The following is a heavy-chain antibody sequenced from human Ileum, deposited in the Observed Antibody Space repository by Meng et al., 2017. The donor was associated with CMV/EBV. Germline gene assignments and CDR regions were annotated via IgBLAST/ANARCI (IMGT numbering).Heavy chain of an antibody. D-gene: IGHD5-12*01. CDR1: GYSFTSYW. CDR2: IYPGDSDT. V-gene: IGHV5-51*01. Sequence: KVSCKGSGYSFTSYWIGWVRQMPGKGLEWRGIIYPGDSDTRYSPSFQGQVTISADKSISPAYLQWSSMKASDTAMYYCAARGGGYDPYYFDYWGQGTLVTVSS. J-gene: IGHJ4*02. CDR3: AARGGGYDPYYFDY.